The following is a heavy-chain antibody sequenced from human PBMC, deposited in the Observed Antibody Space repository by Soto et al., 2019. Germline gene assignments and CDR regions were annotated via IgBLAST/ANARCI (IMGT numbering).Heavy chain of an antibody. CDR3: AKGFSSGWHFDY. J-gene: IGHJ4*02. CDR1: GFTFSNYA. V-gene: IGHV3-23*01. D-gene: IGHD6-19*01. Sequence: EVQLLESGGGLVQPGGSLRLSCTASGFTFSNYAMNWVRQAPGKGLEWVSDISGSGGSTYYADSVKGRFTISRDNSKDTMYLQMNSLRAEDTAVYYCAKGFSSGWHFDYWGQGTLVTVSS. CDR2: ISGSGGST.